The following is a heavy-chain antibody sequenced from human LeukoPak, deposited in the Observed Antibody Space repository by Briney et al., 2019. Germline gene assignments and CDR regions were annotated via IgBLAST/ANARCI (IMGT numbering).Heavy chain of an antibody. CDR1: GYAFPHYG. J-gene: IGHJ4*02. CDR2: INAGNGDDT. D-gene: IGHD6-13*01. CDR3: ARSGSNWSCDS. V-gene: IGHV1-3*01. Sequence: SVKVSCKASGYAFPHYGVQWVRQAPGQTLEWMGWINAGNGDDTKYSQKLQARLTMTTDTSATTVYMELNSLRSEDTAVYYCARSGSNWSCDSWGQGTLVTVSS.